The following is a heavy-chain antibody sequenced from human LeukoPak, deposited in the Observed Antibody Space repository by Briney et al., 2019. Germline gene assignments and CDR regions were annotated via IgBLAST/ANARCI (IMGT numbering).Heavy chain of an antibody. CDR3: ARKARDFDWLLSRGYFDY. Sequence: SETLSLTCAVYGGSFSGYYWRWIRQPPGKGLEWLGEINHSGSTNYNPSPKSRVTISVDTSKNQFSLKLSSVTAADTAVYYCARKARDFDWLLSRGYFDYWGQGTLVTVSS. D-gene: IGHD3-9*01. J-gene: IGHJ4*02. CDR1: GGSFSGYY. V-gene: IGHV4-34*01. CDR2: INHSGST.